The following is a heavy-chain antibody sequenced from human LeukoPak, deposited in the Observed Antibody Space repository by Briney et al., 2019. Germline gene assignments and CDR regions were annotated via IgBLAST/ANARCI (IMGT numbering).Heavy chain of an antibody. CDR1: GGSISSYY. D-gene: IGHD3-22*01. V-gene: IGHV4-4*09. CDR3: ARHYHDSSGYYDDAFDI. Sequence: PSETLSLTRTVSGGSISSYYWSWIRQPPGKGLEWIGYIYATGSTNYNPSLKSRVTISVDTSKNQFSLKLSPVTAADKAVYYCARHYHDSSGYYDDAFDIWGQGTMVTVSS. J-gene: IGHJ3*02. CDR2: IYATGST.